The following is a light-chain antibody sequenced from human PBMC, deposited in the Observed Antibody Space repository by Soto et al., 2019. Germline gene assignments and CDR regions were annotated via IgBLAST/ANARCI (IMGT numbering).Light chain of an antibody. CDR2: EDN. Sequence: NFMLTQPHPVSESPGKTVTISCTRSSGSIASNYVQWYQQRPGSSPTTVIYEDNQSPSGVPDRFSGSIDSSSNSASLTISGLKTEDEADYYCQSFDSSDQVFGGGTKLTVL. CDR3: QSFDSSDQV. V-gene: IGLV6-57*01. CDR1: SGSIASNY. J-gene: IGLJ3*02.